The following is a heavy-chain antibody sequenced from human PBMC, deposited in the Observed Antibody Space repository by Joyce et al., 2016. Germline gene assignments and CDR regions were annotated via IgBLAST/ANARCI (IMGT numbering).Heavy chain of an antibody. CDR3: ATWRGSFPFFDY. V-gene: IGHV4-39*07. D-gene: IGHD1-26*01. CDR2: IYYRGST. CDR1: GGSISSSTYY. J-gene: IGHJ4*02. Sequence: QLQLQESGPGLVKPSETLSLTCTVSGGSISSSTYYWGWIRQPPGKGLECIGSIYYRGSTYYNPSLKRRVTISVDTSKNQFSLKLTSLTAADTAVFYCATWRGSFPFFDYWGQGTLVTVSS.